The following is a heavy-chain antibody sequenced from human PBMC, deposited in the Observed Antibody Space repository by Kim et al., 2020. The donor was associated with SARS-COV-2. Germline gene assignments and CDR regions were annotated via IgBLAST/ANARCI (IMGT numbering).Heavy chain of an antibody. Sequence: YAEVVRGRFTISRDKAKNLLYLQMNRLRDEDSAVYDCARDPPREDKYVMDLWGQGTTVTVSS. CDR3: ARDPPREDKYVMDL. V-gene: IGHV3-48*02. J-gene: IGHJ6*02.